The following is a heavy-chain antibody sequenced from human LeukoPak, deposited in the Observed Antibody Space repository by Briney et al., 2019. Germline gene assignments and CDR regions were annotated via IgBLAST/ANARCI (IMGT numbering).Heavy chain of an antibody. J-gene: IGHJ6*04. CDR1: GFTVSSNY. V-gene: IGHV3-53*01. CDR3: ARGEAVATYYYYGMDV. D-gene: IGHD6-19*01. Sequence: GGSLRLSCAASGFTVSSNYMSWVRQAPGKGLEWVSVIYSGGSTYYADSVKGRFTISRDNSKNTLYLQMNSLRAEDTAVYYCARGEAVATYYYYGMDVWGKGTTVTVPS. CDR2: IYSGGST.